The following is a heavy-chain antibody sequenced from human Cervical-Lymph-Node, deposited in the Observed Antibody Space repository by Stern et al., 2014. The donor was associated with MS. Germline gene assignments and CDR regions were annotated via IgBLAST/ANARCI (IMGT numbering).Heavy chain of an antibody. CDR1: GGSISRSTYY. V-gene: IGHV4-39*01. D-gene: IGHD5-12*01. CDR2: IYYSGTT. CDR3: ARHDGWLPHY. Sequence: QVQLQESGPGLVKPSETLSLTCSVSGGSISRSTYYWGWIRQPPGKGLEWIGSIYYSGTTYYNPSLKSRVTIDTSTNQSSPRPNSVTAADTAVYYCARHDGWLPHYWSQGTLVTVSS. J-gene: IGHJ4*02.